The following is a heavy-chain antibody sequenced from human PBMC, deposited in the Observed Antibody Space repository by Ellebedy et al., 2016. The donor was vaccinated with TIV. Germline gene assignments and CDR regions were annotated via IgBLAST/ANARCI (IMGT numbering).Heavy chain of an antibody. J-gene: IGHJ4*02. CDR2: INTDGSST. CDR3: ARESVRYFDWDF. CDR1: GFTPSVYY. Sequence: GESLKISCEAPGFTPSVYYMHWVRQVPGKGLEWLSRINTDGSSTSYAGSVEGRFIISRDNAKKTVYLEMNGLRAEDTAVYYCARESVRYFDWDFWGQGTPVTVSS. V-gene: IGHV3-74*01. D-gene: IGHD3-9*01.